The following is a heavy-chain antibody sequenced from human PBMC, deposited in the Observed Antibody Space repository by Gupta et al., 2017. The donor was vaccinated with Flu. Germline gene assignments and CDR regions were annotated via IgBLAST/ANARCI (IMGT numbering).Heavy chain of an antibody. CDR2: IYDSGST. Sequence: QLQLQESGPGLVKPSETLSLHCTLSGGSIRRRSSHWGWIRQPPGQGLEWFGSIYDSGSTYYNPSLKRQVTISVDTSKNQFPLKLSSVTAADTAVYYCAIQHYDSSGYYIFDYWGQGTLVTVSS. V-gene: IGHV4-39*01. CDR3: AIQHYDSSGYYIFDY. J-gene: IGHJ4*02. D-gene: IGHD3-22*01. CDR1: GGSIRRRSSH.